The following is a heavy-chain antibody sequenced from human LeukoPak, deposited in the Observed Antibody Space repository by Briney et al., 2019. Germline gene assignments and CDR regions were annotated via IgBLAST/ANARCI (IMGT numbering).Heavy chain of an antibody. Sequence: SETLSLTCTVSGGYMSSDYWSWIRQPPGKGLEWIGDIYYSGSTNYNPSLKSRVTISVDTSKNQFSLKLRSVTAADTAVYYCARALLGTVTTFDYWGQGTLVTVSS. D-gene: IGHD4-17*01. CDR2: IYYSGST. CDR3: ARALLGTVTTFDY. J-gene: IGHJ4*02. CDR1: GGYMSSDY. V-gene: IGHV4-59*01.